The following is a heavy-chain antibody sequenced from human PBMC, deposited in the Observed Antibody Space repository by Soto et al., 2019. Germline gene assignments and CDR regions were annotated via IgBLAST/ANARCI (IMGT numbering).Heavy chain of an antibody. D-gene: IGHD2-2*02. J-gene: IGHJ6*02. CDR2: ITPIFGSP. CDR1: GGTLRSHA. CDR3: GVPAAIEPYYYGVDV. Sequence: SVRVSCKASGGTLRSHAINWVRQAPGQGLEWMGGITPIFGSPKYAQKFQGRVTITADECSITAYMELNSLRAEDTAVYYCGVPAAIEPYYYGVDVWGQGTTVTVSS. V-gene: IGHV1-69*13.